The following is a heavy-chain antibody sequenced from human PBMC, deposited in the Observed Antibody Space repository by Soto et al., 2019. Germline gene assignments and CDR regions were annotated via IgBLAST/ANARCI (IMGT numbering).Heavy chain of an antibody. CDR3: ARDRDTIFGVVIHSYYYYGMDV. V-gene: IGHV1-18*04. CDR2: ISAYNGNT. J-gene: IGHJ6*02. CDR1: GYTFTSYG. D-gene: IGHD3-3*01. Sequence: ASVKVSCKASGYTFTSYGISWGRQAPEQGLVGMGWISAYNGNTNYAQKLQGRVTMTTDTSTSTAYMELRSLRSDDTAVYYCARDRDTIFGVVIHSYYYYGMDVWGQGTTVTVSS.